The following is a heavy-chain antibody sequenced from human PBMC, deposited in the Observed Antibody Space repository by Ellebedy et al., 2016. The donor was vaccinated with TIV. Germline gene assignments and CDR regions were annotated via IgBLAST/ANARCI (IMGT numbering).Heavy chain of an antibody. D-gene: IGHD1-1*01. V-gene: IGHV4-59*08. J-gene: IGHJ4*02. CDR2: IHYSGST. CDR1: GGSIRSFY. CDR3: AGWNWSYFDN. Sequence: MPSETLSLTCTVSGGSIRSFYWSWIRQPPGKGLEWIAYIHYSGSTNYNPSLKSRVTISVDTTKNQFSLNLRSVTAADTAVYYCAGWNWSYFDNWGQGTLVNVSP.